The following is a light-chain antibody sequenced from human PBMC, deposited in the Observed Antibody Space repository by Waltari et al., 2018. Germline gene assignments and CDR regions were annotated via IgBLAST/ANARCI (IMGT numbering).Light chain of an antibody. CDR3: QQYYSTPQT. Sequence: DIVMTQSPDSLAVSLGERATINCKSSQSVLYSSNNKNYLAWYEQKPGQPPKLLIYWASTRESGVPDRFRGSGSGTDFTLNISSLQAEDVAVYYCQQYYSTPQTFGQGTKVEIK. J-gene: IGKJ1*01. V-gene: IGKV4-1*01. CDR1: QSVLYSSNNKNY. CDR2: WAS.